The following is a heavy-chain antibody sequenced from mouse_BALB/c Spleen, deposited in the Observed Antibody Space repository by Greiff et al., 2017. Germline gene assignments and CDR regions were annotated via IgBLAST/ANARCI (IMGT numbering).Heavy chain of an antibody. Sequence: EVKLMESGGDLVKPGGSLKLSCAASGFTFSSYGMSWVRQTPDKRLEWVATISSGGSYTYYPDSVKGRFTISRDNAKNTLYLQMSSLKSEDTAMYYCARRYGYEDWYFDVWGAGTTVTVSS. CDR2: ISSGGSYT. D-gene: IGHD2-2*01. V-gene: IGHV5-6*01. CDR1: GFTFSSYG. J-gene: IGHJ1*01. CDR3: ARRYGYEDWYFDV.